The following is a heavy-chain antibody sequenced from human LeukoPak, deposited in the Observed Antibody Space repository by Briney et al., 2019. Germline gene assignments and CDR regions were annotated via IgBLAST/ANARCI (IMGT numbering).Heavy chain of an antibody. CDR1: GYTFTGYY. Sequence: GASVKVSCKASGYTFTGYYMHWVRQAPGQGVEWMGWINPNSGGTNYAQKFQGRVTMTRDTSISTAYMELSRLRSDDTAVYYCARTGIAARLYYYYYGMDVWGQGTTVTVSS. CDR2: INPNSGGT. D-gene: IGHD6-6*01. CDR3: ARTGIAARLYYYYYGMDV. J-gene: IGHJ6*02. V-gene: IGHV1-2*02.